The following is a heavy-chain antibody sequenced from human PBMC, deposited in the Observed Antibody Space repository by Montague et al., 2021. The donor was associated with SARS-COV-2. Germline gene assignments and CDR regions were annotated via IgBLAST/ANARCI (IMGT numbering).Heavy chain of an antibody. CDR2: MYDSGST. Sequence: TLSLTYTVSGGSISNGGYYCSWIRQHPGKGLEWIGYMYDSGSTYYNPSLTSRVTMSLDTSKNQFSLKLSSMTAADTAVYCCARGDGVVVAAPYIWGQGTMVTVSS. D-gene: IGHD2-15*01. V-gene: IGHV4-31*03. CDR1: GGSISNGGYY. CDR3: ARGDGVVVAAPYI. J-gene: IGHJ3*02.